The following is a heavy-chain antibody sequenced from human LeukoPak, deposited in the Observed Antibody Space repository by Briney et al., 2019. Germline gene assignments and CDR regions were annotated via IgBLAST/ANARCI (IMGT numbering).Heavy chain of an antibody. CDR2: NYWNDDK. CDR1: GVSISSYYW. J-gene: IGHJ4*02. V-gene: IGHV2-5*04. D-gene: IGHD3-3*01. CDR3: VRGRGSARSSLFDF. Sequence: TLSLTCTVSGVSISSYYWSWIRQPPGKALEWLVLNYWNDDKRYSPSLKSRLTITKDTSKNRVVLTMTNMDPVDTGTYYCVRGRGSARSSLFDFWGQGTLVTVSS.